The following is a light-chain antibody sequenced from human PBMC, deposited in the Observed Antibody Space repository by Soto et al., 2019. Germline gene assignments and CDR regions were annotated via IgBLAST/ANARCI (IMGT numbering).Light chain of an antibody. J-gene: IGLJ1*01. CDR2: DVS. V-gene: IGLV2-14*01. CDR3: SSYTPGGSYV. CDR1: SRDVGGYNS. Sequence: QSALTQPASVSGSPGLSIAISCTGTSRDVGGYNSVSWYQQQPGKVPKLMIYDVSNRPSGVSNRLSGSKSGNTASLTISGLQAEDEGDYYCSSYTPGGSYVFGTGTKLTVL.